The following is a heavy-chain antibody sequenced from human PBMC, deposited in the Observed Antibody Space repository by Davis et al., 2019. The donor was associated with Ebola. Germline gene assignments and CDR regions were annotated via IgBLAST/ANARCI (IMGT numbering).Heavy chain of an antibody. J-gene: IGHJ4*02. D-gene: IGHD2-21*01. CDR1: GFTFSTYS. CDR3: AKIASNSNFDY. CDR2: IWYDGSNK. Sequence: GESLKISCAASGFTFSTYSMSWVRQAPGKGLEWVAVIWYDGSNKYYADSVKGRFTISRDNSKNTLHLQMNSLRAEDTAVYYCAKIASNSNFDYWGQGTLVTVSS. V-gene: IGHV3-30*02.